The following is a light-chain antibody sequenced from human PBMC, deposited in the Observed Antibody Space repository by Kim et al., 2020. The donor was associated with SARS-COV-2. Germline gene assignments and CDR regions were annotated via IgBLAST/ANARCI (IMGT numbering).Light chain of an antibody. CDR2: DAS. V-gene: IGKV1-5*02. J-gene: IGKJ1*01. Sequence: DIQMTQSPSTLSASVGDRVTIICRASQSINTWLAWYQQKPGKAPKLLIYDASSLQSGVPSRISGSGSGTEFTLTISSLQPDDFAAYYCQKYKTYWTFGQGTKVDIK. CDR3: QKYKTYWT. CDR1: QSINTW.